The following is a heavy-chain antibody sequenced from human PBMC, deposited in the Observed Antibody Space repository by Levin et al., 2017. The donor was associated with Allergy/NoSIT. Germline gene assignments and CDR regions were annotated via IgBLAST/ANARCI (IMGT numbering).Heavy chain of an antibody. CDR2: IIPFFGIS. D-gene: IGHD1-26*01. CDR3: ARGLSPSGTYGMDV. J-gene: IGHJ6*02. Sequence: SVKVSCKASGGTFSNYAFSWVRQAPGQGLEWMGRIIPFFGISNYAQKVQGRVTITADISTSTVYMELSSLRSEDTAVYYCARGLSPSGTYGMDVWGQGTTVTVSS. V-gene: IGHV1-69*04. CDR1: GGTFSNYA.